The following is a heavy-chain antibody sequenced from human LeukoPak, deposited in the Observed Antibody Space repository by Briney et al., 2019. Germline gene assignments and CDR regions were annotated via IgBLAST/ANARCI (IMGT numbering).Heavy chain of an antibody. Sequence: SQTLSLTCTVSGGSISSGTYYWSWIRQHPGKGLEWIGYIYYSGSTYYNPSLKSRLTISVDTSKNQFSLELSSVTAADTAMYYCARMDRDYYGSGRDYFDCWGQGALVTVSS. D-gene: IGHD3-10*01. CDR2: IYYSGST. CDR1: GGSISSGTYY. J-gene: IGHJ4*02. V-gene: IGHV4-31*03. CDR3: ARMDRDYYGSGRDYFDC.